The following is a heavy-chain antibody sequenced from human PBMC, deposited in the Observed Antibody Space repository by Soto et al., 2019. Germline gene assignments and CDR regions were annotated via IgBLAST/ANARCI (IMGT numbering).Heavy chain of an antibody. V-gene: IGHV1-69*04. D-gene: IGHD6-19*01. CDR2: IIPILGIA. CDR3: ARDYAGIAVAGY. J-gene: IGHJ4*02. CDR1: GYTFTSYG. Sequence: GASVKVSCKASGYTFTSYGMSWVRQAPGQGLEWMGRIIPILGIANYAQKFQGRVTITADKSTSTAYMELSSLRSEDTAVYYCARDYAGIAVAGYWGQGTLVTAPQ.